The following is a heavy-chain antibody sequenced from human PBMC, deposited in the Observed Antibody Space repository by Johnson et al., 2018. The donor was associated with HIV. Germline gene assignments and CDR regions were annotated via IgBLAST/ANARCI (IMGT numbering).Heavy chain of an antibody. CDR1: GFTFSSYW. J-gene: IGHJ3*02. CDR3: PREARSERSAVAVSDAFDI. D-gene: IGHD6-19*01. V-gene: IGHV3-7*01. CDR2: IKQEGSET. Sequence: VLLVESGGGVVQPGRSLRVSCASSGFTFSSYWMSWVRQAPGKGLEWVANIKQEGSETYYVDSVKGRFTISRDNAKNSLYLQMNSLRAEDTAVYYCPREARSERSAVAVSDAFDIWGQGTMVTVSS.